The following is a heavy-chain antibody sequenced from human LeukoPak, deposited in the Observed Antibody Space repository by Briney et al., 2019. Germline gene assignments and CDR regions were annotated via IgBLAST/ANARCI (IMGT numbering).Heavy chain of an antibody. D-gene: IGHD6-19*01. CDR1: GGSISSYY. CDR3: ARWGAGSRHFDL. Sequence: PSETLSLTCTVSGGSISSYYWNWIRQPPEKGLEWIGYISYSGSTNYNPSLNSRITISVDTFKNQFSLNLNSVTAADTAVYYCARWGAGSRHFDLWGRGTLVTVSS. CDR2: ISYSGST. J-gene: IGHJ2*01. V-gene: IGHV4-59*01.